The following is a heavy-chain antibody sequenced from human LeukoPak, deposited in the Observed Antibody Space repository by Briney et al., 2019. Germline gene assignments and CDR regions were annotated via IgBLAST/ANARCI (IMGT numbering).Heavy chain of an antibody. CDR1: GYSFTSYW. Sequence: GESLKISCKGSGYSFTSYWIGWVRQMPGKGLEWMGIIYPGDSDTRYSQSFQGQVTISADKSISAAYLQWSSLKASDTAMYYCVTAARSGYYNPFDYWGQGTLVTVSS. CDR2: IYPGDSDT. CDR3: VTAARSGYYNPFDY. D-gene: IGHD3-3*01. J-gene: IGHJ4*02. V-gene: IGHV5-51*01.